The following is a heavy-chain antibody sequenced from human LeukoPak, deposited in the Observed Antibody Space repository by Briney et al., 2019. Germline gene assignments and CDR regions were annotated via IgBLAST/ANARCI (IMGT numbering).Heavy chain of an antibody. CDR2: ISDSGTT. J-gene: IGHJ5*02. Sequence: SETLSLTCIVSGGSISSSRDYWAWIRQTPGKGLEWIGEISDSGTTNINPSLRRRVSLSIDTSKNQFSLDMRSMTAADTGVYYCARGQGVTLIKVGKNWFDPWSQGTPVIVSP. V-gene: IGHV4-39*07. CDR3: ARGQGVTLIKVGKNWFDP. D-gene: IGHD3-22*01. CDR1: GGSISSSRDY.